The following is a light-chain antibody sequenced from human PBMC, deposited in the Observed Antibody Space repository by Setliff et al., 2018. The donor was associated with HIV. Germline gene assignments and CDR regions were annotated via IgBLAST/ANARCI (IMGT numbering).Light chain of an antibody. J-gene: IGLJ1*01. CDR1: SSDVGRYNL. CDR2: EVS. Sequence: QSALTQPASVSGPPGQSITISCTGTSSDVGRYNLVSWYQQHPGKAPKLIIYEVSKRPSGVSNRFSGFKSGNTASLTMSGLQAEDEADYYCCSYAGNFTYYVFGTGTKVTVL. V-gene: IGLV2-23*02. CDR3: CSYAGNFTYYV.